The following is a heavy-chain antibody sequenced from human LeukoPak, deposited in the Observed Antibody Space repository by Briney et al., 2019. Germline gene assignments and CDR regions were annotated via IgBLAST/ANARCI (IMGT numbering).Heavy chain of an antibody. J-gene: IGHJ4*02. CDR3: ASRPESEAYFDY. Sequence: SQTLSLTCTVSGGSISSGDYYWSWIRQPPGRGLEFIGYIYYSGNTYYNPSLKSRVTISVDTSKNQFTLKLSSVTAADTAVYYCASRPESEAYFDYWGQGTLVTVSS. CDR1: GGSISSGDYY. V-gene: IGHV4-30-4*01. CDR2: IYYSGNT.